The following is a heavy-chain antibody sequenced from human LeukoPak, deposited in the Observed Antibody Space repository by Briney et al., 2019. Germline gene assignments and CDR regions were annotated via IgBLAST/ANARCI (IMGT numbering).Heavy chain of an antibody. CDR3: ARATYGGEVVAFDI. CDR2: IYTSGST. V-gene: IGHV4-4*07. Sequence: SETQSLTCTVSGGSITSYYWSWIRQPAGKGLEWIGRIYTSGSTNYNPSLKSRVTMSVDTSKNQFSLKLSSVTAADTAVYYCARATYGGEVVAFDIWGQGTMVTVSS. J-gene: IGHJ3*02. CDR1: GGSITSYY. D-gene: IGHD4-23*01.